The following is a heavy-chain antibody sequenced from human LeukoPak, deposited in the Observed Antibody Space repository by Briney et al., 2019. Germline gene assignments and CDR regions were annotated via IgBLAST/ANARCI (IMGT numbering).Heavy chain of an antibody. CDR2: ISWNSGSI. CDR1: GFTFDDYA. Sequence: SLRLSCAASGFTFDDYAMHWVRQAPGKGLEWVSGISWNSGSIGYADSVKGRFTISRDNAKNSLYLQMNSLRAEDTAVYYCARDRDSGSYYFDYWGQGTLVTVSS. CDR3: ARDRDSGSYYFDY. J-gene: IGHJ4*02. D-gene: IGHD1-26*01. V-gene: IGHV3-9*01.